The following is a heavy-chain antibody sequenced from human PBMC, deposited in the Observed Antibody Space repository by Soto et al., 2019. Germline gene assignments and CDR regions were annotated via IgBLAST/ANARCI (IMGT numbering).Heavy chain of an antibody. V-gene: IGHV3-23*01. J-gene: IGHJ6*02. Sequence: GGSLRLSCAASGFTLSSYAMSWVRQAPGKGLEWVSAISGSGGSTYYADSVKGRFTISRDNSKNTLYLQMNSLRAEDTAVYYCSKGRLWFGEADVWGQGTTVTVSS. CDR3: SKGRLWFGEADV. CDR1: GFTLSSYA. CDR2: ISGSGGST. D-gene: IGHD3-10*01.